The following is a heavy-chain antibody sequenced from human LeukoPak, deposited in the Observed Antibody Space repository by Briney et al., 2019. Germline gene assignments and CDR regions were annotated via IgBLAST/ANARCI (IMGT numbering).Heavy chain of an antibody. CDR2: INPNSGGT. Sequence: ASVKVSCKASGYTFTGNYIHWVRQAPGQGLEWMGWINPNSGGTNYAQNFQGRVTMTRDTSISTAYMELSRLRSDDTAVYYCARVPKSGSSHDWGQRTLVTVSS. CDR3: ARVPKSGSSHD. D-gene: IGHD1-26*01. CDR1: GYTFTGNY. J-gene: IGHJ4*02. V-gene: IGHV1-2*02.